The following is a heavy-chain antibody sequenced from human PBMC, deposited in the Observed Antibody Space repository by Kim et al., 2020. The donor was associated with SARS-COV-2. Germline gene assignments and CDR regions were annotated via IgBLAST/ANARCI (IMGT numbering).Heavy chain of an antibody. Sequence: SLKGGVTISVDTSKNQFSLKLSSVTAADTAVYYCARGTNIGVHAPNWFDPWGQGTLVTVSS. D-gene: IGHD1-1*01. V-gene: IGHV4-31*02. J-gene: IGHJ5*02. CDR3: ARGTNIGVHAPNWFDP.